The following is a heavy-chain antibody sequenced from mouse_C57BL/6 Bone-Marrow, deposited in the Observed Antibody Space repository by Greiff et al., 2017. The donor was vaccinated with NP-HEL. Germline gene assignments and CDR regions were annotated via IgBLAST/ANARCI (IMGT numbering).Heavy chain of an antibody. J-gene: IGHJ1*03. CDR1: GFNIKDDY. CDR2: IDPENGDT. V-gene: IGHV14-4*01. CDR3: TTLDWYFDV. Sequence: VQLQQSGAELVRPGASVKLSCTASGFNIKDDYMHWVKQRPEQGLAWIGWIDPENGDTEYASKFQGKATITADTSSNTADRQLSSLTSEDTSVYYCTTLDWYFDVWGTGTTVTVSS.